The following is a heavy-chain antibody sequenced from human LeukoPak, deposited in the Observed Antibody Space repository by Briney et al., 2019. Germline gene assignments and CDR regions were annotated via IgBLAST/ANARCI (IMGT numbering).Heavy chain of an antibody. CDR3: ASVRREIGAMVAYYYYGMDV. D-gene: IGHD5-18*01. CDR2: IIPIFGTA. Sequence: PGSSVKVSCKASGGTFSSYAISWVRQAPGQGLEWMGGIIPIFGTANYAQKFQGRVTITADESTSTAYMELSSLRSKDTAVYYCASVRREIGAMVAYYYYGMDVWGKGTTVTVSS. J-gene: IGHJ6*04. CDR1: GGTFSSYA. V-gene: IGHV1-69*01.